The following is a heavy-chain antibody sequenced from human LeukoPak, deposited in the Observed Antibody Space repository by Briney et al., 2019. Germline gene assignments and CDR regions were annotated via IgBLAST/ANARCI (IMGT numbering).Heavy chain of an antibody. V-gene: IGHV1-8*01. J-gene: IGHJ4*02. CDR1: GYTFTSYD. Sequence: ASVKVSCKASGYTFTSYDINWLRQATGQGLEWMGWMNPNSGNTGYAQKFQGRVTMTRNTSISTAYMELSSLRSEDTAVYYCATPRVAAAGNHADYWGQGTLVTVSS. D-gene: IGHD6-13*01. CDR2: MNPNSGNT. CDR3: ATPRVAAAGNHADY.